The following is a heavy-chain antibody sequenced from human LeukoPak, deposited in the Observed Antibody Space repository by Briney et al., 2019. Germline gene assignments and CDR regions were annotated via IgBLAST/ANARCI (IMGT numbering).Heavy chain of an antibody. Sequence: PGGSLRLSCAASGFTFSSYGMHWVRQAPGKGLEWVANIKQDGSEKYYVDSVKGRFTISRDNAKNSLYLQMNSLRAEDTAVYYCARDLNDFWSGKDAFDIWGQGTMVTVSS. CDR3: ARDLNDFWSGKDAFDI. CDR2: IKQDGSEK. D-gene: IGHD3-3*01. V-gene: IGHV3-7*01. J-gene: IGHJ3*02. CDR1: GFTFSSYG.